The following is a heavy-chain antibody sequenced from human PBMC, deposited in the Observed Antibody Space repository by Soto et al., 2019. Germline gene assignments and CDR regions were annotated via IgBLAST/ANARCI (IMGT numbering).Heavy chain of an antibody. D-gene: IGHD3-22*01. V-gene: IGHV4-30-4*01. J-gene: IGHJ3*02. CDR2: IYYSGST. Sequence: SETLSLTCTVSGGSISSGDYYWSWIRQPPGKGLEWIGYIYYSGSTYYNPSLKSRVTISVDTSKNQFSLKLSSVTAADTAVHYCAREVVHSSGSSAFDIGDPGTMLTASS. CDR3: AREVVHSSGSSAFDI. CDR1: GGSISSGDYY.